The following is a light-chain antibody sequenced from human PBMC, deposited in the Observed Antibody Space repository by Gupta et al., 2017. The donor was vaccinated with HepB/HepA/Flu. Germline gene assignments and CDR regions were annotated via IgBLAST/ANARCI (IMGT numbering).Light chain of an antibody. J-gene: IGLJ3*02. CDR3: CSYAGTYTWV. CDR1: SSDVGGYNY. V-gene: IGLV2-11*01. CDR2: DVT. Sequence: QSALTQPHSVSGSPRQSVTISCTGTSSDVGGYNYVSWYQQHSGKAPKLVMYDVTARPSGVPDRFSGSKSSNTASLTISGLRAEDEADYYCCSYAGTYTWVFGGGTKVTVL.